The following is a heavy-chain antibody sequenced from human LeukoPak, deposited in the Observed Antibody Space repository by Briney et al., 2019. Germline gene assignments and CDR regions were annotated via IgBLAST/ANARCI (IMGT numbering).Heavy chain of an antibody. CDR3: ARSHESFASGSGDY. D-gene: IGHD3-10*01. V-gene: IGHV3-48*03. CDR1: GFTFSSYE. J-gene: IGHJ4*02. CDR2: ISSSGSTI. Sequence: GGSLRLSCAASGFTFSSYEMNWVRQAPGKGLEWVSYISSSGSTIYYADSVKGRFTISRDNAKNSLYLQMNSLRAEDTAVYYCARSHESFASGSGDYWGQGTLVTVSS.